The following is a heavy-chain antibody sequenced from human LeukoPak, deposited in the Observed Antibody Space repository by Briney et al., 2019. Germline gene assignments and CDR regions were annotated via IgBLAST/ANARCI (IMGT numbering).Heavy chain of an antibody. CDR1: GFTFSSYS. Sequence: GGSLRLSCAASGFTFSSYSMNWVRQAPGKGLEWVSSISSSSSYIYYADSVKGRFTISRDNAKNSLYLHMNSLRAEDTAVYYCARDPYSGSYGNYYYYFMDVWGKGTTVTISS. D-gene: IGHD1-26*01. J-gene: IGHJ6*03. CDR3: ARDPYSGSYGNYYYYFMDV. V-gene: IGHV3-21*01. CDR2: ISSSSSYI.